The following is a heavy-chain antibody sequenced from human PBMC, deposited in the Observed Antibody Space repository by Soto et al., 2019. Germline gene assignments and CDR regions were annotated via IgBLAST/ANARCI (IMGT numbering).Heavy chain of an antibody. V-gene: IGHV1-69*01. Sequence: QAQLVQSGAEVRKPGSSVTLSCKASEGTFNSYAIAWVRQAPGPGLEGMGGIIPSYNTLNYAQKFQDRVTITADDSTKTVSMELSSLRSDDTAVYFCASGASRWYPYFFDSWAQGTLVTVSS. CDR1: EGTFNSYA. CDR2: IIPSYNTL. D-gene: IGHD6-13*01. J-gene: IGHJ4*02. CDR3: ASGASRWYPYFFDS.